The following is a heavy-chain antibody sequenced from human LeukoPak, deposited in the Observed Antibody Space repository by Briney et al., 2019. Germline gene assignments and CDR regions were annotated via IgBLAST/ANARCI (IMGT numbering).Heavy chain of an antibody. CDR3: AILGSGSSSVTASGSGGAFDI. CDR1: GYTFTSYY. V-gene: IGHV1-46*01. CDR2: INPSGGST. Sequence: ASVKVSCKASGYTFTSYYMHWVRQAPGQGLEWMGIINPSGGSTSYAQKFQGRVTMTRDTSASTVYMELSSLRSEDTAVYYCAILGSGSSSVTASGSGGAFDIWGQGTMVTVSS. D-gene: IGHD3-10*01. J-gene: IGHJ3*02.